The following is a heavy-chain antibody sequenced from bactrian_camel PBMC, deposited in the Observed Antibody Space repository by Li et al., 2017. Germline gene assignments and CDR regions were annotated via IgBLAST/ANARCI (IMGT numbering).Heavy chain of an antibody. J-gene: IGHJ4*01. CDR1: GAIFSSCA. CDR2: IESDGTT. V-gene: IGHV3S53*01. Sequence: HVQLVESGGGSVQAGGSLKLSCTVSGAIFSSCAWYRQAPRNERELVSTIESDGTTNYRDSVKGRFTISQDNAKNTLYLQMNSPQPDDTAMYYCAAESGYCSGSPAMVNYWGQGTQVTVS. D-gene: IGHD3*01. CDR3: AAESGYCSGSPAMVNY.